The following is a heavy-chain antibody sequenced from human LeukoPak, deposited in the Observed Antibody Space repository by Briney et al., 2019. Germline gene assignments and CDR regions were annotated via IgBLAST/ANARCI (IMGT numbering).Heavy chain of an antibody. CDR1: GYTLTELS. CDR2: FDPEDGET. D-gene: IGHD3-10*01. J-gene: IGHJ6*02. CDR3: ARDGGSGGYGMDV. Sequence: GASVKVSCKVSGYTLTELSMHWVRQAPGKGLEWMGGFDPEDGETIYAQKLQGRVTMTTDTSTTTAYMELRSLRYDDTAVYYCARDGGSGGYGMDVWGQGTTVSVSS. V-gene: IGHV1-24*01.